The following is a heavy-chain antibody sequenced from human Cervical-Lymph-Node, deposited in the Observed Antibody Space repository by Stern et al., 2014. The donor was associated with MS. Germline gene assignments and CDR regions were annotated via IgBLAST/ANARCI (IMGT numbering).Heavy chain of an antibody. CDR3: ARGLEELLWFVELSRFGWGIDV. J-gene: IGHJ6*02. CDR1: GYTFTSYD. V-gene: IGHV1-8*01. D-gene: IGHD3-10*01. Sequence: QLVQSGAEVKKPGASVKVSCKASGYTFTSYDINWVRQATGQGLEWMGWMNPNSGNTGYAQKFQGRVTMTRNTSISTAYMELSSLRSEDTAVYYCARGLEELLWFVELSRFGWGIDVLGQGTTVTGSS. CDR2: MNPNSGNT.